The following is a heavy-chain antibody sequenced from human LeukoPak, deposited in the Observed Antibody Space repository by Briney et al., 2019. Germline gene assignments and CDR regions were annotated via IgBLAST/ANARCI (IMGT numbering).Heavy chain of an antibody. D-gene: IGHD3-22*01. Sequence: ASVKVSCKASGYTFTGYYMHWVRQAPGQGLEWMGWINPNSGGTNYAQKFQGRVTMTRDTSISTAHMELSRLRSDDTAVYYCARGYYDSSSADYWGQGTLVTVSS. V-gene: IGHV1-2*02. CDR3: ARGYYDSSSADY. J-gene: IGHJ4*02. CDR2: INPNSGGT. CDR1: GYTFTGYY.